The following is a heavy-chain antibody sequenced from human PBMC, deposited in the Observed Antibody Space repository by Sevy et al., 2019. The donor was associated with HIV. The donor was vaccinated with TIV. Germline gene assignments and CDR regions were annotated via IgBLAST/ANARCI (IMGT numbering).Heavy chain of an antibody. J-gene: IGHJ4*02. D-gene: IGHD3-22*01. CDR2: ISYDGSNK. CDR1: GFTFSSYG. Sequence: GGSLRLSCAASGFTFSSYGMHWVRQAPGKGLEWVAVISYDGSNKYYADSVKGRLTISRDNSKNTLYMQMNSLRAEDTAVYYCAKVRAPYYYDSSGSKGGDYFDYWGQGTLVTVSS. V-gene: IGHV3-30*18. CDR3: AKVRAPYYYDSSGSKGGDYFDY.